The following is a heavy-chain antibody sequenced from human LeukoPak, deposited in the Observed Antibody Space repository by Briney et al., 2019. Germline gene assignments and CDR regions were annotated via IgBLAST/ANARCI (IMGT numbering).Heavy chain of an antibody. CDR3: ARVNYDSSGYPPDY. CDR1: GGSIISGDHY. D-gene: IGHD3-22*01. J-gene: IGHJ4*02. V-gene: IGHV4-30-4*01. Sequence: SQTLSLTCTVSGGSIISGDHYWSWIRQPPGKGLEWIGYIYNSGSTYYNPSLKSRVTISVDTSKNQFSLKLSSVTAADTAVYYCARVNYDSSGYPPDYWGQGTLVTVSS. CDR2: IYNSGST.